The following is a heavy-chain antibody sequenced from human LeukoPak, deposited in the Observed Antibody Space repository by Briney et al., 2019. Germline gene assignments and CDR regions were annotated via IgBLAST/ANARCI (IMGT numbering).Heavy chain of an antibody. V-gene: IGHV1-69*05. CDR3: ARRGPIEPHAFDI. CDR2: IIPIFGTA. CDR1: GGTFSSYA. J-gene: IGHJ3*02. D-gene: IGHD1-26*01. Sequence: SVKVSCKASGGTFSSYAISWVRQAPGQGLEWMGRIIPIFGTASYAQKFQGRVTITTDESTSTAYMELSSLRSEDTAVYYCARRGPIEPHAFDIWGQGTMVTVSS.